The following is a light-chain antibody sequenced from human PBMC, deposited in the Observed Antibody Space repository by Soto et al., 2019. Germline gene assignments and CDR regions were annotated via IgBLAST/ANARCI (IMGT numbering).Light chain of an antibody. CDR3: SSYTSSSTRLYV. Sequence: QSVLAQPPSASGSPGQSVTISCTGTSSDIGAYIYVSWYQQHPGKAPKLMISEVSRRPSGVPERFSGSKSGNTASLTVSGLQAEDEADYYCSSYTSSSTRLYVFGTGTKVTVL. CDR1: SSDIGAYIY. V-gene: IGLV2-8*01. J-gene: IGLJ1*01. CDR2: EVS.